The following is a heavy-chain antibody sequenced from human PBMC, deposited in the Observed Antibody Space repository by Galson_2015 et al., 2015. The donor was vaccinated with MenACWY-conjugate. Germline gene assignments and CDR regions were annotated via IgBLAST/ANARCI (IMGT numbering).Heavy chain of an antibody. CDR1: GFTFSRYA. J-gene: IGHJ4*02. CDR2: IWYDGSHT. V-gene: IGHV3-33*01. D-gene: IGHD5-12*01. CDR3: FAIHSGIDF. Sequence: SLRLSCAASGFTFSRYAMHWVRQAPGKGLEWLGVIWYDGSHTYYADSVKGRFTISRDNSQHTAYLQMNSLRVEDTAMYYCFAIHSGIDFWGQGTLVTVSS.